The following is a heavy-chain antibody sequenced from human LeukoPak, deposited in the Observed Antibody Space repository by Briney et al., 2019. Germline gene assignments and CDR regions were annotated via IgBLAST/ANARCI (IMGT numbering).Heavy chain of an antibody. V-gene: IGHV1-2*02. CDR2: INPNSGGT. Sequence: ASVKVSCKASGYTFTGYYMHWVRHAPGQGLEWMGWINPNSGGTNYAQKFQGRVTMTRDTSISTAYMELSRLRSDDTAVYYCASTAPFVVYYFDYWGQGTLVTVSS. D-gene: IGHD2-21*01. CDR3: ASTAPFVVYYFDY. J-gene: IGHJ4*02. CDR1: GYTFTGYY.